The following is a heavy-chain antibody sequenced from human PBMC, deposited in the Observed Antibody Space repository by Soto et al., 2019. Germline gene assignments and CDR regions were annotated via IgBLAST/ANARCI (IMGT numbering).Heavy chain of an antibody. CDR3: ARDRGSYALDY. D-gene: IGHD1-26*01. Sequence: KLQGRVTMTTDTSTSTAYMELRSLRSDDTAVYYCARDRGSYALDYWGKGTLVTVSS. J-gene: IGHJ4*02. V-gene: IGHV1-18*01.